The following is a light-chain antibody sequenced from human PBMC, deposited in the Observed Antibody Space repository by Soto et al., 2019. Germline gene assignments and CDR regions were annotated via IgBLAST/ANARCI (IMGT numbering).Light chain of an antibody. V-gene: IGKV3-20*01. CDR1: QSVSSSY. Sequence: EIVLTQSPCTLSLSPGERATLSCRASQSVSSSYLAWYQQKPGQAPILLIYGASSRATGIPDRFGGSGSGTDFTLTISRLEPADFAVYYCQQYGNSPWTFGQGTKVDIK. J-gene: IGKJ1*01. CDR2: GAS. CDR3: QQYGNSPWT.